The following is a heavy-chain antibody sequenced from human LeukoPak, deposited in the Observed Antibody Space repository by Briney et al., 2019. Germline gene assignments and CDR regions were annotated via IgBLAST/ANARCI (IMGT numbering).Heavy chain of an antibody. D-gene: IGHD3-22*01. CDR3: ARDTTNVYYYDTSGYDH. J-gene: IGHJ4*02. V-gene: IGHV4-39*07. Sequence: SETLSLTCTVSGGSISSSSYYWGWIRQPPGKGLEWIGSIYYSGSTYYNPSLKSRVTISVDTSKSQFSLKLSSVTAADTAIYYCARDTTNVYYYDTSGYDHWGQGTLVTVSS. CDR1: GGSISSSSYY. CDR2: IYYSGST.